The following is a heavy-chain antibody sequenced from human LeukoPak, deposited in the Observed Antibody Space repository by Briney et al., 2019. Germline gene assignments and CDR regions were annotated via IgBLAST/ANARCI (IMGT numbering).Heavy chain of an antibody. CDR3: AKVKWKLIGYFDY. Sequence: GGSLRLSCAASGFTFSSYGMHWVRQAPGKGLEWVSVLTGDGNTYYADSVKARFTNSRDDSKNTLFLQMNSLRAEDTAVYFCAKVKWKLIGYFDYWGQGTLVTVSS. CDR2: LTGDGNT. J-gene: IGHJ4*02. V-gene: IGHV3-NL1*01. D-gene: IGHD1-20*01. CDR1: GFTFSSYG.